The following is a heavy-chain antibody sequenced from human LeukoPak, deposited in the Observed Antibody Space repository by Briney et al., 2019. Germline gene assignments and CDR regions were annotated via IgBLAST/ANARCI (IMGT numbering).Heavy chain of an antibody. Sequence: ASVKVSCKASGYTFTGYGISWVRQAPGQGLEWMGWISAYNGNTNYAQKLQGRVTMTTDTSTSTAYMELRSLRSDDTAVYYCAREGVLLWFGESDYYGMDVWGQGTTVTVSS. V-gene: IGHV1-18*01. CDR1: GYTFTGYG. CDR2: ISAYNGNT. J-gene: IGHJ6*02. D-gene: IGHD3-10*01. CDR3: AREGVLLWFGESDYYGMDV.